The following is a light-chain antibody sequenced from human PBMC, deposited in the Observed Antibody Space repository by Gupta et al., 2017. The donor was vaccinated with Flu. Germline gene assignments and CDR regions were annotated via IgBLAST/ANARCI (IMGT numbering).Light chain of an antibody. CDR3: YQATKLPYT. V-gene: IGKV2-24*01. CDR1: GSLGHSDGHTY. J-gene: IGKJ2*01. CDR2: KIS. Sequence: EIVLTQTPLSPPVTLGQPASISCRSSGSLGHSDGHTYLSWLQQRPGQPPTLLIYKISNRFSGVPDRFSGSGAGTDFTLEISRVEAEDVGVYYCYQATKLPYTFGQGTKLEIK.